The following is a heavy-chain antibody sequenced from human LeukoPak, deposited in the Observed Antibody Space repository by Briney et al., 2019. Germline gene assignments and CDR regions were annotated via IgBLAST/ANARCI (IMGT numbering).Heavy chain of an antibody. CDR3: AREHSSSSGKVFDY. D-gene: IGHD6-6*01. Sequence: AASVKVSCKASGYTFPGYYMHWVRHAPGQGLEWMGWINPNSGGTNYAQKFQGRVTMTRDTSISTAYMELSRPRSDDTAVYYCAREHSSSSGKVFDYWGQGTLVTASS. V-gene: IGHV1-2*02. CDR1: GYTFPGYY. CDR2: INPNSGGT. J-gene: IGHJ4*02.